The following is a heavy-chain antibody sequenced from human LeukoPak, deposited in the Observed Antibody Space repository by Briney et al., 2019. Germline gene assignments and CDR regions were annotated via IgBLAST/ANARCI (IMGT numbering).Heavy chain of an antibody. CDR1: GFTFSSYS. Sequence: KAGGSLRLSCAASGFTFSSYSMNWVRQAPGRGLEWGSSISSSNSYIYNADSVKGRFTISRDNAKNSLYLQMNSLRAEDTAVYYCARDQGLLVVAGRFGYWGQGTLVTVSS. CDR3: ARDQGLLVVAGRFGY. V-gene: IGHV3-21*01. J-gene: IGHJ4*02. CDR2: ISSSNSYI. D-gene: IGHD6-19*01.